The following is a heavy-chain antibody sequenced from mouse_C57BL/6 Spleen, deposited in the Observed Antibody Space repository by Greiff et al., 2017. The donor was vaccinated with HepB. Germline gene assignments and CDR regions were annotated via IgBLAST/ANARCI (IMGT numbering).Heavy chain of an antibody. CDR2: IDPENGDT. D-gene: IGHD1-1*01. V-gene: IGHV14-4*01. CDR3: TTGFYGSSPFAY. CDR1: GFNIKDDY. Sequence: VQLQQSGAELVRPGASVKLSCTASGFNIKDDYMHWVKQRPEQGLEWIGWIDPENGDTEYASKFQGKATITADTSSNTAYLQLSSLTSEDTAVYYCTTGFYGSSPFAYWGQGTLVTVSA. J-gene: IGHJ3*01.